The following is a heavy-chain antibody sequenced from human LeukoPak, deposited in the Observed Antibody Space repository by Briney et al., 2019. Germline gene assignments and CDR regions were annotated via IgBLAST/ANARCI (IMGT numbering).Heavy chain of an antibody. D-gene: IGHD2-8*02. CDR1: GFTFSSYS. CDR3: AKAHRTGGLDFDY. V-gene: IGHV3-30*18. J-gene: IGHJ4*02. Sequence: GGSLRLSCAASGFTFSSYSMNWVRQAPGKGLEWVAVISYDGSNKYYADSVKGRFTISRDNSKNTLYLQMNSLRAEDTAVYYCAKAHRTGGLDFDYWGQGTLVTVSS. CDR2: ISYDGSNK.